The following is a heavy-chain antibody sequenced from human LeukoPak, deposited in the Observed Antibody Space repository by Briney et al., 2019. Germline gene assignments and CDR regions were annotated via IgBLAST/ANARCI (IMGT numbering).Heavy chain of an antibody. D-gene: IGHD3-10*01. Sequence: SETLSLTCTVSGGVITSDTYYWGWIRQPPGKGLEWIGSLYYSGTSDYNPSLKSRVTISVDTSKNQLSLKLTSVTAADTAVYFCASQGARRSHYYYAMDVWGQGTTVTVSS. CDR2: LYYSGTS. CDR1: GGVITSDTYY. V-gene: IGHV4-39*01. CDR3: ASQGARRSHYYYAMDV. J-gene: IGHJ6*02.